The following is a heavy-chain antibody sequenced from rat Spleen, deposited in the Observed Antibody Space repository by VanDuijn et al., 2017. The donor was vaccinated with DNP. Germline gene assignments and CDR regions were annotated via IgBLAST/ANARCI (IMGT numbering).Heavy chain of an antibody. D-gene: IGHD1-11*01. CDR3: ARGSNFGGYSDFFDS. Sequence: EVQLVESGGGLVQPGRSLKLSCAASGFTFSDYNLAWVRQAPTKGLEWVAAISTGGGNTYYRDSVKGRFTISRDYAKSTLYLQMNKLGSEDTAVYYCARGSNFGGYSDFFDSWGQGVMVTVSS. V-gene: IGHV5S23*01. CDR1: GFTFSDYN. CDR2: ISTGGGNT. J-gene: IGHJ2*01.